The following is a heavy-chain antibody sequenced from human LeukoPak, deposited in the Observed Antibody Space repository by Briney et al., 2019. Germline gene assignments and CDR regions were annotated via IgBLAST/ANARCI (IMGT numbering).Heavy chain of an antibody. Sequence: SGGSLRLSCAASGFTFSRYSMNWVRQAPGEGPEWVSSISSSSSNKDYVDSVKGRFTVSRDNAKNSLYLQMDSLRVEDTAVYYCARDPPSRGTRYLDYWGQGILVTVSS. CDR2: ISSSSSNK. D-gene: IGHD3-16*01. CDR3: ARDPPSRGTRYLDY. J-gene: IGHJ4*02. CDR1: GFTFSRYS. V-gene: IGHV3-21*01.